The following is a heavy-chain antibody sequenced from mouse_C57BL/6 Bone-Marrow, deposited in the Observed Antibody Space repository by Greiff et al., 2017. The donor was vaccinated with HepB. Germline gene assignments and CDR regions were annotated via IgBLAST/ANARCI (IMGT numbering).Heavy chain of an antibody. Sequence: VQLQQSGAELVRPGPSVKVSCKASGYAFTNYLIEWVKQRPGQGLEWIGVINPGSGGTNYNEKFKGKATLTADKSSSTAYMQLSSLTSEDSAVYFCARWGYYGSLYFDVWGTGTTVTVSS. D-gene: IGHD1-1*01. J-gene: IGHJ1*03. CDR1: GYAFTNYL. CDR3: ARWGYYGSLYFDV. V-gene: IGHV1-54*01. CDR2: INPGSGGT.